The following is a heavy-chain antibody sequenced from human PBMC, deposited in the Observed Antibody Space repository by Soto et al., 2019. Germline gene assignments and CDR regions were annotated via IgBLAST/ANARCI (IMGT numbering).Heavy chain of an antibody. D-gene: IGHD3-3*01. CDR1: GGSFSGYY. CDR3: AAGRKDHDFWSGYYGRLDY. V-gene: IGHV4-34*01. CDR2: INHSGST. Sequence: KPSETLSLTCGVYGGSFSGYYWSWIRQPPGKGLEWIGEINHSGSTNYNPSLKSRVTISVDTSKNQFSLKLSSVTAADTAVYYCAAGRKDHDFWSGYYGRLDYWGQGTPVTVYS. J-gene: IGHJ4*02.